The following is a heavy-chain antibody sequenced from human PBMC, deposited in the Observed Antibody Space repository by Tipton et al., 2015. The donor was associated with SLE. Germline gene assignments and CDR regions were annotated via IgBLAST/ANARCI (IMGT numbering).Heavy chain of an antibody. CDR1: GGSISSGSYY. J-gene: IGHJ3*02. V-gene: IGHV4-39*07. CDR3: ARGKDIVVARDAFDI. Sequence: TLSLTCTVSGGSISSGSYYWSWIRQPPGKGLEWIGEINHSGSTNYNPSLKSRVTISVDTSKNQFSLKLSSVTAADTAVYYCARGKDIVVARDAFDIWGQGTNGTGSS. D-gene: IGHD2-15*01. CDR2: INHSGST.